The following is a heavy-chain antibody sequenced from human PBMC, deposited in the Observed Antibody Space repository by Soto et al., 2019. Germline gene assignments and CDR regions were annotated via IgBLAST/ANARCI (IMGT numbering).Heavy chain of an antibody. D-gene: IGHD6-13*01. CDR3: ATPGIAAAGTGDY. V-gene: IGHV1-46*03. CDR1: GYTFTSYY. CDR2: INPSGGST. Sequence: QVQLVQSGAEVKKPGASVKVSCKASGYTFTSYYMHWVRQAPGQGLEWMGIINPSGGSTSYAQKFQGRVTMTRDTSTSTVYMELSSLRSEDTAVDYCATPGIAAAGTGDYWGQGTLVTVSS. J-gene: IGHJ4*02.